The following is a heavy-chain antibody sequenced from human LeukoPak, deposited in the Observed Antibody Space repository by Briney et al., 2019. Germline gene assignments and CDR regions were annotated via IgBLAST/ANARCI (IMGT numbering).Heavy chain of an antibody. V-gene: IGHV1-8*01. CDR2: INTNNGHT. D-gene: IGHD6-19*01. CDR3: ARDSYSSGWSTNFDY. CDR1: GYTFTGFD. J-gene: IGHJ4*02. Sequence: ASVKVSCKASGYTFTGFDINWVRRATGQGLEWMGWINTNNGHTGYAQKFQGRVTMTRNTFINTAYMELSSLRSEDTAIYYCARDSYSSGWSTNFDYWGRGTLVTVSS.